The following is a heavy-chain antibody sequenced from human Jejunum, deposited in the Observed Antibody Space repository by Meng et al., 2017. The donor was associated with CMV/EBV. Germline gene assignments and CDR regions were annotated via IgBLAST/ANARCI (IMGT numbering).Heavy chain of an antibody. V-gene: IGHV3-9*01. D-gene: IGHD5-12*01. CDR3: AKDRYSGYAPFDTLDI. CDR1: GFTFDDYA. J-gene: IGHJ3*02. CDR2: ISWNSGRI. Sequence: GFTFDDYAMYWVRQAPGKGLEWVSGISWNSGRIGYADSVKGRFTISRDNANVYLQINSLRAEDTAVYYCAKDRYSGYAPFDTLDIWGQGTKVTVSS.